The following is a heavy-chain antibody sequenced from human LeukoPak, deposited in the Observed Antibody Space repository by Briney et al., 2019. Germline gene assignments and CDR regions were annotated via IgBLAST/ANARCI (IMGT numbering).Heavy chain of an antibody. CDR3: AKGTTVTQGVAY. CDR2: ISGSGGST. J-gene: IGHJ4*02. V-gene: IGHV3-23*01. Sequence: GGSLRLSCAGSGFTFANYAMSWVRQAPGKGLEWVSAISGSGGSTYYADSVKGRFTISRDNSKNTLYLQMNSLRAEDTAVYYCAKGTTVTQGVAYWGQGTLVTVSS. D-gene: IGHD4-17*01. CDR1: GFTFANYA.